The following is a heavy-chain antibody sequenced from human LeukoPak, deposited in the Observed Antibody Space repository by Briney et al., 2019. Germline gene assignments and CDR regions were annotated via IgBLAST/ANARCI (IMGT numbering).Heavy chain of an antibody. V-gene: IGHV4-61*01. CDR3: ARDRPYGGKGYYFDY. CDR2: IYYSGST. CDR1: GGSVSSGSYY. J-gene: IGHJ4*02. D-gene: IGHD4-23*01. Sequence: SETLSLTCTVSGGSVSSGSYYWSWIRQPPGKGLEWIGYIYYSGSTNYNPSLKSRVTISVDTSKNQFSLKLNSVTAADTAVYYCARDRPYGGKGYYFDYWGQGTLVTVSS.